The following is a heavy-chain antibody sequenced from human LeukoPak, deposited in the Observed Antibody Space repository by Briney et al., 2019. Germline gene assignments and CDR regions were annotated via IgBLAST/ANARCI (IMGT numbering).Heavy chain of an antibody. CDR3: ARLEGNYDFWSGYDPKWFDP. CDR1: GYTFTSYD. V-gene: IGHV1-8*01. J-gene: IGHJ5*02. D-gene: IGHD3-3*01. Sequence: GASVKVSCTASGYTFTSYDINWVRQATGQGLEWMGWMNPNSGNTGYAQKFQGRVTMTRNTSISTAYMELSSLRSEDTAVYYCARLEGNYDFWSGYDPKWFDPWGQGTLVTVSS. CDR2: MNPNSGNT.